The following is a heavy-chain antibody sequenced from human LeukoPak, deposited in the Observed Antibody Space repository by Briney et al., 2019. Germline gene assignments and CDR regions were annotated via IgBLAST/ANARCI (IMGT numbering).Heavy chain of an antibody. CDR2: ISAYNGNT. D-gene: IGHD3-10*01. J-gene: IGHJ5*02. V-gene: IGHV1-18*01. CDR3: ARAFLWFGESSFDP. CDR1: GYTFTSYG. Sequence: ASVKVSCKASGYTFTSYGISWVRQAPGQGLEWMGWISAYNGNTNYAQKLQGRVTMTTDTSTSTAYMVLRSLRSDDTAVYYCARAFLWFGESSFDPWGQGTLVTVSS.